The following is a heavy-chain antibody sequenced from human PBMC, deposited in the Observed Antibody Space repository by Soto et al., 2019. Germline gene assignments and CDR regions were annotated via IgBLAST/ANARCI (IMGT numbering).Heavy chain of an antibody. D-gene: IGHD1-26*01. V-gene: IGHV4-39*01. CDR1: GGSITSHSHY. J-gene: IGHJ4*02. CDR2: LFYTGTS. CDR3: ARHSYYKPIDS. Sequence: PSETLSLTCIVSGGSITSHSHYWGWIRQSPGKGLEWIGSLFYTGTSYYNPSLRGRVTISVDTSRSQFSLKLTSVTAADTAMYYCARHSYYKPIDSWGRGTLVTVSS.